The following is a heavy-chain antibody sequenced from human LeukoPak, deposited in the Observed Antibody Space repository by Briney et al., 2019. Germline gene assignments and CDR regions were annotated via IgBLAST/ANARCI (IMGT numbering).Heavy chain of an antibody. J-gene: IGHJ4*02. V-gene: IGHV4-31*03. CDR2: IYYSGST. Sequence: PSETLSLTCTVSGGSISSGGYYWGWLRQHPGTGLEGIGYIYYSGSTYYNPSLKSRVTISVDTSNTQFSLKLSSVTAADTAVYYCARGGFDIYLSYWGQGTLVTVSS. D-gene: IGHD3-9*01. CDR1: GGSISSGGYY. CDR3: ARGGFDIYLSY.